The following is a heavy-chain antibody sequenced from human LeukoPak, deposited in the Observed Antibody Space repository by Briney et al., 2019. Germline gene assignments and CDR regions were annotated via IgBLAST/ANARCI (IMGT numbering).Heavy chain of an antibody. CDR1: GFIFDTAW. CDR3: TTRGSDSGCPFF. J-gene: IGHJ4*02. D-gene: IGHD3-10*01. CDR2: IKSKTDGGTT. Sequence: GGSLRLSCAASGFIFDTAWMTWVRQAPGKGLEWVGRIKSKTDGGTTDYAAPVKGRFTISRDDSKNTLYLEMNSLKTEDTAVYYCTTRGSDSGCPFFWGQGTLVTVSS. V-gene: IGHV3-15*01.